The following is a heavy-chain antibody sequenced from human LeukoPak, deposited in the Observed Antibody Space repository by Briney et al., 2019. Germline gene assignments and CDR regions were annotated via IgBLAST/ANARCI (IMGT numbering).Heavy chain of an antibody. CDR2: IYYSGST. V-gene: IGHV4-59*01. D-gene: IGHD6-19*01. CDR3: ASGVGGIAVAGTLPYLYYYFDY. Sequence: PSETLSLTCTVSGGSISSYYWSWIRQPPGKGLEWIGYIYYSGSTNYNPSLKSRVTISVDTSKNQFSLKLSSVTAADTAVYYCASGVGGIAVAGTLPYLYYYFDYWGQGTLVTVSS. CDR1: GGSISSYY. J-gene: IGHJ4*02.